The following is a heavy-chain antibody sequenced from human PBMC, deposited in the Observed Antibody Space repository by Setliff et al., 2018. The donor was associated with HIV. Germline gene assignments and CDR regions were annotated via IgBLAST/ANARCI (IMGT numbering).Heavy chain of an antibody. CDR3: ARQLSNSLES. V-gene: IGHV1-2*06. D-gene: IGHD3-3*01. CDR2: INPNSGGT. Sequence: ASVKVSCKASGYMFSGFHMHWVRQAAGQGLEWMGRINPNSGGTNYAQKFQGRVTMTRDTSISTAYMELRSLGSEDTAVYFCARQLSNSLESWGQGSLVTVSS. J-gene: IGHJ5*02. CDR1: GYMFSGFH.